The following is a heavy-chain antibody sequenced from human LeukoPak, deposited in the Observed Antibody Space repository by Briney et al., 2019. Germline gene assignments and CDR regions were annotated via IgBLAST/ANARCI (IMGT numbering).Heavy chain of an antibody. D-gene: IGHD6-19*01. Sequence: GGSLRLSCAASGFTFSSYAMSWVRQAPGKGLEWVSAISGSGGSTYYVDSVKGRFTISRDNSKNTLYLQMNSLRAEDTAVYYCAKDRSSGWYRYWGQGTLVTVSS. V-gene: IGHV3-23*01. CDR1: GFTFSSYA. CDR3: AKDRSSGWYRY. CDR2: ISGSGGST. J-gene: IGHJ4*02.